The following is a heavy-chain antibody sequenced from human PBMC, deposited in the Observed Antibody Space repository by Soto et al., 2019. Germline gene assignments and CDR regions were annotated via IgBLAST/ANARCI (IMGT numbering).Heavy chain of an antibody. V-gene: IGHV1-18*01. CDR1: GYTFTSYG. CDR3: ARVESRDYDFWSGYYNWFDP. Sequence: GASVKVSCKASGYTFTSYGISWVRQAPGQGLEWMGWISAYNGNTNYAQKLQGRVTMTTDTSTSTAYMELRSLRSDDTAVYYCARVESRDYDFWSGYYNWFDPWGQGTLVTSPQ. D-gene: IGHD3-3*01. CDR2: ISAYNGNT. J-gene: IGHJ5*02.